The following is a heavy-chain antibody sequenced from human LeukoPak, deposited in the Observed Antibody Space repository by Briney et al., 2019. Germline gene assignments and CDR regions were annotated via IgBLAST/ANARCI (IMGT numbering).Heavy chain of an antibody. Sequence: GGSLRLSCEVSGFIFSHHAMNWVRQTPGKGLEWVAVISGSGATTNYADSVKGRFNISRDSSNNVLYLRMNSLRAEDTAVYYCAKGRRSGSSSYFDHWGQGILVTVSS. CDR1: GFIFSHHA. CDR2: ISGSGATT. CDR3: AKGRRSGSSSYFDH. D-gene: IGHD6-6*01. J-gene: IGHJ4*02. V-gene: IGHV3-23*01.